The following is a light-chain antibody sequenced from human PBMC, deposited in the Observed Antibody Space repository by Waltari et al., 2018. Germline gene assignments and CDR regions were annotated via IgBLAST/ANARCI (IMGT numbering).Light chain of an antibody. V-gene: IGKV3-11*01. CDR2: NAS. CDR3: QQRANWLT. J-gene: IGKJ4*01. CDR1: QSISSY. Sequence: EIVLTQSPAPLSLSPGDSAPLSCRASQSISSYLAWYQKNPGQAPRLLIYNASTRATGIPARFSGSGSGTDFTLTFSSLEPEDFAVYYCQQRANWLTFGGGTKVEIK.